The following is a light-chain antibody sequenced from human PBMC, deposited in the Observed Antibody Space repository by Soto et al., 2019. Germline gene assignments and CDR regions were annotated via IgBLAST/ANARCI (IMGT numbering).Light chain of an antibody. CDR1: SSDVGRYNY. CDR3: SSDTSSSTLV. J-gene: IGLJ3*02. Sequence: QSALTQPASVSGSPGQSITISCTGTSSDVGRYNYVSWYQQHPGKAPKVMIYEVSNRPSGVSDRFSGSKSVNTASLTISGLQPEDEADYYCSSDTSSSTLVFGGGTKVTVL. CDR2: EVS. V-gene: IGLV2-14*01.